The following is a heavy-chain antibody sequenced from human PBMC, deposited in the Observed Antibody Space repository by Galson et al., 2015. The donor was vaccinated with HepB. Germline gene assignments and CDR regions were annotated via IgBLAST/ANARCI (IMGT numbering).Heavy chain of an antibody. V-gene: IGHV6-1*01. Sequence: CAISGDSVSTNIVACNWIRQSPSRGLEWLGRTYYRSKWYNDYAVSVQSRITINPDTSRNQFSLQLNSVTPEDTGVYYCTRVRHLARGMDVWGQGTTVTVSS. D-gene: IGHD5-12*01. CDR2: TYYRSKWYN. J-gene: IGHJ6*02. CDR3: TRVRHLARGMDV. CDR1: GDSVSTNIVA.